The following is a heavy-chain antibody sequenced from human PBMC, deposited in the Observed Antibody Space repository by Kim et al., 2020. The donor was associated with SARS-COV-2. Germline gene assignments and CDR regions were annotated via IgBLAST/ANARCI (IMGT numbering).Heavy chain of an antibody. D-gene: IGHD3-10*01. V-gene: IGHV4-4*02. CDR1: AGSISSSNW. Sequence: SETLSLTCAVSAGSISSSNWWSWVRQPPGKGLEWIGEISQSGSTKYSQSLKSRGTIAVDKSKKQFSLKLNSVTAADTAVYYCAGCQIWFWDPQPPRCYF. CDR3: AGCQIWFWDPQPPRCYF. J-gene: IGHJ2*01. CDR2: ISQSGST.